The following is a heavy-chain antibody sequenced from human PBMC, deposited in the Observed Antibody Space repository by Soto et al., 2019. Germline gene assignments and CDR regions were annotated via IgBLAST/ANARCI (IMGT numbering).Heavy chain of an antibody. CDR1: GDSVSSISVA. Sequence: LSQTLSLTCVISGDSVSSISVAWNWIRQSPSRGLEWLGRTYYRSRWYTDYAVSVKSRITINPDTSKNQFSLQLNSVTPEDTAVYYCAVSIAGRRCYYYAMDVWGQGTTVTVSS. CDR2: TYYRSRWYT. CDR3: AVSIAGRRCYYYAMDV. J-gene: IGHJ6*01. D-gene: IGHD6-6*01. V-gene: IGHV6-1*01.